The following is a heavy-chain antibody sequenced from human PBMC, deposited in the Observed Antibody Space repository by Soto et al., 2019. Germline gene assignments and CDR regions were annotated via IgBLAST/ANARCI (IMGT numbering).Heavy chain of an antibody. Sequence: QVQLVQSGAEVTRPGSSVKVSCNASGDTFNFYSINWVRQAPGLGLEWMGRVNPIASTSNYAQKFQGRDTMTADKSTSTGHRELSSLRSEYTAIYYCASSYGSGYRAFDYWGKGALVTVSS. D-gene: IGHD3-10*01. CDR1: GDTFNFYS. J-gene: IGHJ4*02. V-gene: IGHV1-69*08. CDR3: ASSYGSGYRAFDY. CDR2: VNPIASTS.